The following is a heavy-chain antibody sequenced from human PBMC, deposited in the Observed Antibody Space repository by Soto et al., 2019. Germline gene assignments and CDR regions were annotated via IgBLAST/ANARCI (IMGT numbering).Heavy chain of an antibody. Sequence: GVLRLSCVASGFIFSDYAMTWVRQAPGKGLEWVATISASGGNIEYTDSLKGRFTISRDNSKNTLYLQLSGLTADDTAVHYCAKVAGGLGYFDLWGRGTLVTVSS. CDR3: AKVAGGLGYFDL. J-gene: IGHJ2*01. CDR2: ISASGGNI. V-gene: IGHV3-23*01. D-gene: IGHD3-16*01. CDR1: GFIFSDYA.